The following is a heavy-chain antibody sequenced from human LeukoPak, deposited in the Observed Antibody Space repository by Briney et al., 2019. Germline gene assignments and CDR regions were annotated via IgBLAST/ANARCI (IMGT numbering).Heavy chain of an antibody. D-gene: IGHD6-13*01. CDR3: ARDLGIAAAGTRAGEFDY. V-gene: IGHV3-7*01. Sequence: GGSLRLSCAASGFTFSSYWMSWVRQAPGKGLEWVANIKQDGSEKYYVDSVKGRFTISRDNAKNSLYLQMNSLRAEDTAVYYCARDLGIAAAGTRAGEFDYWGQGTLVTVSS. CDR1: GFTFSSYW. CDR2: IKQDGSEK. J-gene: IGHJ4*02.